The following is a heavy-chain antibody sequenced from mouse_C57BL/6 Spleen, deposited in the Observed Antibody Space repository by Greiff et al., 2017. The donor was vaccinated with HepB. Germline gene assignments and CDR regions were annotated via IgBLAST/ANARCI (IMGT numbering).Heavy chain of an antibody. D-gene: IGHD2-4*01. CDR3: ARKGIGYDYDGGYAMDY. CDR1: GFTFSDYG. Sequence: EVQRVESGGGLVKPGGSLKLSCAASGFTFSDYGMHWVRQAPEKGLEWVAYISSGSSTIYYADTVKGQFTISRDNAKNTLFLQMTSLRSEDTAMYYCARKGIGYDYDGGYAMDYWGQGTSVTVSS. CDR2: ISSGSSTI. V-gene: IGHV5-17*01. J-gene: IGHJ4*01.